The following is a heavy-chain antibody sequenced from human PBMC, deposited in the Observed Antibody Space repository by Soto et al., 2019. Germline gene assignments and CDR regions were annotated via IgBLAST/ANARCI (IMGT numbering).Heavy chain of an antibody. Sequence: HVQLQESGPGLVKPSEPLSLTCSVSAGSISRYYWGWVRQSPGEGLEWIAHISYTVDAYYNPSLKGRVTISPVTSKNQIALSLMSVTAADTAVYYCVGSLMSRAMESFDYWGQGTLVNVTS. CDR3: VGSLMSRAMESFDY. CDR2: ISYTVDA. J-gene: IGHJ4*02. CDR1: AGSISRYY. D-gene: IGHD5-18*01. V-gene: IGHV4-59*01.